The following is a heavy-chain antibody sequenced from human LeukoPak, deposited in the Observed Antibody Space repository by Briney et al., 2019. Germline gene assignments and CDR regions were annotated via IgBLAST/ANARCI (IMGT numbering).Heavy chain of an antibody. D-gene: IGHD3-10*01. V-gene: IGHV3-30*18. J-gene: IGHJ4*02. CDR1: GFTFSSYG. CDR3: AKEGVLWFGEYTSWFDY. CDR2: ISYDGSNK. Sequence: GRSLRLSCAASGFTFSSYGMHWVRQAPGKGLEWVAVISYDGSNKYYADSVKGRFTISRDNSKNTLYLQMNSLRAEDTAVYYCAKEGVLWFGEYTSWFDYWGQGTLVTVSS.